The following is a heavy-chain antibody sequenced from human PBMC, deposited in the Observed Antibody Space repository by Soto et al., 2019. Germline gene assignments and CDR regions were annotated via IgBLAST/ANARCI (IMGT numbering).Heavy chain of an antibody. Sequence: VQLVQSGAEVKKPGASVKVFCKASGYTFTDYAIHWVRQALGQRLELMGWIAPGNGNTKYSQNFQGRVTITRDTSATTAYMELSSLRSEDTAVYYCAKGSRMWTPDYWGQGTLVTVSS. CDR3: AKGSRMWTPDY. CDR1: GYTFTDYA. V-gene: IGHV1-3*01. J-gene: IGHJ4*02. CDR2: IAPGNGNT. D-gene: IGHD2-21*01.